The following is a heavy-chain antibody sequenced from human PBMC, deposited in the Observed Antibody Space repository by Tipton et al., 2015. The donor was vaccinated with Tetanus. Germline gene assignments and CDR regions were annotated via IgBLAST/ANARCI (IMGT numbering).Heavy chain of an antibody. CDR1: GFDFSNYK. V-gene: IGHV3-21*06. D-gene: IGHD1-14*01. CDR2: ISSRNTYV. CDR3: ATGVTLDY. J-gene: IGHJ4*02. Sequence: SLRLSCAASGFDFSNYKINWVRQAPGQALEWVASISSRNTYVSYADSMKGRFTISRDNAKSSLYLQMNSLRAEDTAIYYCATGVTLDYWGQGTLVTVSS.